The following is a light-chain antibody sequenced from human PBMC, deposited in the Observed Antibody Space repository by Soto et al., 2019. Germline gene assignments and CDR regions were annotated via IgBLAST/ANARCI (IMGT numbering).Light chain of an antibody. CDR1: QIFVGSF. V-gene: IGKV3-20*01. Sequence: EILLTQSPGTLSLSPGDRATLSCRASQIFVGSFLAWYQQRPGQAPRLLIYAASTRAPGIPDRFSGRKSGTDATLTISRREPEDFAVYYCQQYANSDRTVGQGTMVDI. CDR2: AAS. CDR3: QQYANSDRT. J-gene: IGKJ1*01.